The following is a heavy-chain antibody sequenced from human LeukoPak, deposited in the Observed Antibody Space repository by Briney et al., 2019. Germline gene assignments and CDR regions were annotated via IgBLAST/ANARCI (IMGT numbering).Heavy chain of an antibody. CDR1: GGSISTYY. Sequence: SETLSLTCTVSGGSISTYYWSWIRQPPGRGLEWIGLIYDSGSTIYKPSLKSRLTISVDTSKNQVSLRLTSVTAADTAVYYCARRLFNSGWRDAFDIWGQGTRVTASS. D-gene: IGHD6-19*01. CDR2: IYDSGST. J-gene: IGHJ3*02. V-gene: IGHV4-59*08. CDR3: ARRLFNSGWRDAFDI.